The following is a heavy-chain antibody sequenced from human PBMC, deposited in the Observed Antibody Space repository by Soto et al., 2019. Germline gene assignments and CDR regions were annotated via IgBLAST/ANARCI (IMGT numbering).Heavy chain of an antibody. CDR3: ARVPRGVYYGMDV. Sequence: QVQLVQSGAEVKKPGASVKVSCKASGYTFTDYYMHWVRQAPGQRLEWMGWINPNSGTTNYAQKFQGWVTMTRDTSITTVYMEVSRLRSDDTAVYYCARVPRGVYYGMDVWGQGTTVTVSS. V-gene: IGHV1-2*04. CDR1: GYTFTDYY. D-gene: IGHD3-10*01. J-gene: IGHJ6*02. CDR2: INPNSGTT.